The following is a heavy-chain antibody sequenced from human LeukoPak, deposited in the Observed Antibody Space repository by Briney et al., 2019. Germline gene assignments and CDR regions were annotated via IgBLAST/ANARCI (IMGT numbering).Heavy chain of an antibody. CDR2: IKQDGSGQ. CDR1: GLTFRNFW. Sequence: PGGSLRLSCAASGLTFRNFWMCWVRQAPGKGLEWAATIKQDGSGQYYVDSVKGRFTISRDNAQNSLYLQMNNLRAEDTAVNYCARSYGHSIDYWGQGTPVTVSS. D-gene: IGHD3-10*01. CDR3: ARSYGHSIDY. J-gene: IGHJ4*02. V-gene: IGHV3-7*01.